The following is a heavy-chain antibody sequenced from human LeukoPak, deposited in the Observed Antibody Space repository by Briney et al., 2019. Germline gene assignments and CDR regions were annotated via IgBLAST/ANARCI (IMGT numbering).Heavy chain of an antibody. CDR1: GGSISSGGYS. CDR3: ASVDTAMVNDY. Sequence: SQTLSLTCAVSGGSISSGGYSWSWIRQPPGKGLEWIGYIYHSGSTYYNPSLKSRVTISVDRSKNQFSPKLSSVTAADTAVYYCASVDTAMVNDYWGQGTLVTVSS. CDR2: IYHSGST. V-gene: IGHV4-30-2*01. J-gene: IGHJ4*02. D-gene: IGHD5-18*01.